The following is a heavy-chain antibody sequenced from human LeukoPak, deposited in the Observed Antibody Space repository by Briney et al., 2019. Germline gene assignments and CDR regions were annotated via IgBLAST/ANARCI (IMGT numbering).Heavy chain of an antibody. Sequence: AGSLRLSCTASGFTFSTYTMNWVRQAPGKGLEWVSSISSGTSYIYYADSVKGRFTISRDNAKNSLYLQMNSLRAEDTAVYYCARDPTSSWETAFDIWGQGTMVTVSS. CDR2: ISSGTSYI. CDR1: GFTFSTYT. J-gene: IGHJ3*02. CDR3: ARDPTSSWETAFDI. V-gene: IGHV3-21*01. D-gene: IGHD1-26*01.